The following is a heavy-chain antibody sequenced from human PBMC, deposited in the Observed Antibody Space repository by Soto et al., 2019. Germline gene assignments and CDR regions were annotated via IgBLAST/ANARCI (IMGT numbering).Heavy chain of an antibody. J-gene: IGHJ6*02. Sequence: QVQLVQSGSEVKKPGASVKVSCKASGYRFISYGLSWVRQAPGQGLEWMGWISPDNGNTNYAQKLQGRVTMTTETSTRTAYMELRSLRSDDTAIYWCAREGSGGGGMDVWGQGTTVTVSS. CDR3: AREGSGGGGMDV. CDR1: GYRFISYG. D-gene: IGHD1-26*01. V-gene: IGHV1-18*01. CDR2: ISPDNGNT.